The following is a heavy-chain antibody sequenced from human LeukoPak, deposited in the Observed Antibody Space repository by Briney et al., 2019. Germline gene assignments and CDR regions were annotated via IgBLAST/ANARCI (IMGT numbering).Heavy chain of an antibody. Sequence: ASVKVSCKASGYTFTSYGISWVRQAPGQGLEWMGWISAYNGNTNYAQKLQGRVTMTTDTSTSTAYMELRSLRSDDTAVYYCARVAFRDYYDSSGYAYWGQGTLVTVSS. CDR3: ARVAFRDYYDSSGYAY. CDR1: GYTFTSYG. CDR2: ISAYNGNT. D-gene: IGHD3-22*01. J-gene: IGHJ4*02. V-gene: IGHV1-18*01.